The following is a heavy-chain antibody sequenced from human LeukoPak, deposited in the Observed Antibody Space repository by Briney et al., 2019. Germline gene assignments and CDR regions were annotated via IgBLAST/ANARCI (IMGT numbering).Heavy chain of an antibody. CDR3: ATDRSLGWELLGGFDY. CDR1: GYTLTELS. CDR2: FDPEDGET. Sequence: ASVKVSCKVSGYTLTELSMLWVRQAPGKGLEWMGGFDPEDGETIYAQKFQGRVTMTEDTSTDTAYMELSSLRSEDTAVYYCATDRSLGWELLGGFDYWGQGTLVTVSS. V-gene: IGHV1-24*01. D-gene: IGHD1-26*01. J-gene: IGHJ4*02.